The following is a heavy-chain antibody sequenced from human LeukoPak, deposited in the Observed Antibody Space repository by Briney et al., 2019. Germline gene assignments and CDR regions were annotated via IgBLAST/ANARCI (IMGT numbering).Heavy chain of an antibody. Sequence: GGSLRLSCAASGFTFSSYWMHWVRQAPGKGLVWVSRINSDGSSTSYADSVKGRFTISRDNAKNSLYLQMNSLRAEDTAVYYCATQFDFWSGYYFDLWGRGTLVTVSS. CDR3: ATQFDFWSGYYFDL. V-gene: IGHV3-74*01. CDR2: INSDGSST. J-gene: IGHJ2*01. CDR1: GFTFSSYW. D-gene: IGHD3-3*01.